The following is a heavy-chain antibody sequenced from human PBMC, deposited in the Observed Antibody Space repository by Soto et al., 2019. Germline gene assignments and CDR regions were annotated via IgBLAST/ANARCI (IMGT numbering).Heavy chain of an antibody. V-gene: IGHV3-74*01. J-gene: IGHJ4*02. CDR1: GFTFETYW. D-gene: IGHD2-8*01. CDR3: ARAMNSVRATTMVDY. Sequence: EVQLVESGGGLVQPGGSLRLSCAVSGFTFETYWMHWVRQAPGKGLAWVSRINSDGSTTDYADSVEGRFTVSRDNAKNTLYVQMTSLTAEDTARYYCARAMNSVRATTMVDYWGQGTLVTVSS. CDR2: INSDGSTT.